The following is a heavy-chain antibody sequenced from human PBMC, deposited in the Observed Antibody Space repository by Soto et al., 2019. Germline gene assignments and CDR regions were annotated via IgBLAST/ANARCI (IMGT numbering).Heavy chain of an antibody. D-gene: IGHD3-22*01. CDR2: ISSSSSYT. V-gene: IGHV3-11*03. Sequence: GGSLSLSCAASGFTFSDYYMSWIRQAPGKGLEWVSDISSSSSYTNYADSVKGRFTISRDNAKNTLYLQMNSLRAEDTAVYYCANPSYDSSGYYPKDAFDIWGQGTMVTVSS. J-gene: IGHJ3*02. CDR3: ANPSYDSSGYYPKDAFDI. CDR1: GFTFSDYY.